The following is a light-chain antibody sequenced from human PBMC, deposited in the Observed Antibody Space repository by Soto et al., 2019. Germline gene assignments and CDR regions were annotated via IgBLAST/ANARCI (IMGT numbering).Light chain of an antibody. CDR3: NSYSRSSLYV. V-gene: IGLV2-14*01. Sequence: QSALTQPASVSGSPGQSITLSCTGTNNDVGGYESVSWYQQHAGRAPRLIIYDVSNRPSGVSGRFSGSKFGYTASLTISALHAEYEAHYYSNSYSRSSLYVFVTGTNLTVL. CDR2: DVS. CDR1: NNDVGGYES. J-gene: IGLJ1*01.